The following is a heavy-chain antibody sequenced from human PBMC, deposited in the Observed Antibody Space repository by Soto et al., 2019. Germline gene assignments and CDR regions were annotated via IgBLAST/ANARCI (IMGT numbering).Heavy chain of an antibody. V-gene: IGHV4-31*03. J-gene: IGHJ6*02. D-gene: IGHD4-4*01. Sequence: QVQLQESGPGLVKPSQTLSLTCTVSGGSISSGGHYWNWIRQHPGRGLEWIGYIYYSGSTYYNPCLKSRVTISVDTSKNQFSLNLSAVTAADTAVYYCARDQAYDYTSPGDYYYYGMDVWGQGTTVTVS. CDR3: ARDQAYDYTSPGDYYYYGMDV. CDR2: IYYSGST. CDR1: GGSISSGGHY.